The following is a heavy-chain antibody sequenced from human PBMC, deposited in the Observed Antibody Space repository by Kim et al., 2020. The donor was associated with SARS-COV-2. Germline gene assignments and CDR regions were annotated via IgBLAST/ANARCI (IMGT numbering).Heavy chain of an antibody. V-gene: IGHV3-74*01. J-gene: IGHJ4*02. CDR1: GFTFNRYW. Sequence: GGSLRLSCVASGFTFNRYWMHWVRQGPGKGLVWVSRINNDGTTTNYADSVKGRFTISRDNAKNTLYLQMNSLRVEDTAVYYCARRYYDSSGVYFFDYWGRGTLVTVSS. D-gene: IGHD3-22*01. CDR3: ARRYYDSSGVYFFDY. CDR2: INNDGTTT.